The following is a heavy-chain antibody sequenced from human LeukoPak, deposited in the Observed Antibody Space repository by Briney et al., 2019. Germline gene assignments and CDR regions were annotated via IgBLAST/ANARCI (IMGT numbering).Heavy chain of an antibody. CDR1: GFTFSDYY. V-gene: IGHV3-11*01. J-gene: IGHJ4*02. Sequence: GGSLRLSCAAPGFTFSDYYMSWIRQAPGKGLGWVSYISSSGSTIYYADSVKGRFTISRDNAKNSLYLQMNSLRAEDTAVYYCARLSSYSSPADYWGQGTLVTVSS. CDR2: ISSSGSTI. D-gene: IGHD5-18*01. CDR3: ARLSSYSSPADY.